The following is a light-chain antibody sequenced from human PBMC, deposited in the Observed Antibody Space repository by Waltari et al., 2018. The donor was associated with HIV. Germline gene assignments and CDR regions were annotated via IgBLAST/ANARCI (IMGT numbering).Light chain of an antibody. V-gene: IGLV3-25*03. CDR1: ALPKQF. CDR2: KDK. J-gene: IGLJ1*01. Sequence: YELTQSPSVSVSPGQTATINCFGDALPKQFAYWYQHKPGQAPVLLLSKDKERPAGIPDRFSGSGSGTTVTLTISGVRAEDEADYYCQSTDITGTYAVFGPGTKVTVL. CDR3: QSTDITGTYAV.